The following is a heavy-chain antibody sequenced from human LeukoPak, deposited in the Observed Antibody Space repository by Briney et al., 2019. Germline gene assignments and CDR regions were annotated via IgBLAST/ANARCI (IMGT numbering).Heavy chain of an antibody. D-gene: IGHD4-17*01. J-gene: IGHJ2*01. CDR2: IIPIFGTA. Sequence: ASVKVSCKASGGTFSSYAISWVRQAPGQGLEWMGGIIPIFGTANYAQKFQGRVTITADESTSTAYMELSSLRSEDTAVYYCARAQNGDYGDLDWGRGTLVTVSS. CDR1: GGTFSSYA. V-gene: IGHV1-69*13. CDR3: ARAQNGDYGDLD.